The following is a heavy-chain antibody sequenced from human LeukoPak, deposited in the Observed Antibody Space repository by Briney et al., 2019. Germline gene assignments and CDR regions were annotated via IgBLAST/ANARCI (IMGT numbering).Heavy chain of an antibody. D-gene: IGHD2-15*01. CDR3: ARQGIVVVVGAQFDY. J-gene: IGHJ4*02. Sequence: SETLSLTCTVSGGSISSSSYYWGWIRQPPGKGLEWIGSIYYSGSTYYNPSLKSRVTISVDTSKNQFSLKLSSVTAADTAVYYCARQGIVVVVGAQFDYWGQGTLVTVSS. CDR1: GGSISSSSYY. CDR2: IYYSGST. V-gene: IGHV4-39*01.